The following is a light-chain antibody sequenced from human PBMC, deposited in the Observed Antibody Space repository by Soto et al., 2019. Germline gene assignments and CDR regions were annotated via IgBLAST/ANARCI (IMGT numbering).Light chain of an antibody. J-gene: IGLJ1*01. V-gene: IGLV2-8*01. CDR1: SSDVGGYNY. Sequence: QSVLTQPPSASGSPGQSVTISCTGTSSDVGGYNYVSWYQQYPGRAPKLMIYEVTKRPSGVPDRFSGSKSGNTASLTVSGLQAEDEADYYCAAWGDSLNGSYVFGTGTKVPVL. CDR3: AAWGDSLNGSYV. CDR2: EVT.